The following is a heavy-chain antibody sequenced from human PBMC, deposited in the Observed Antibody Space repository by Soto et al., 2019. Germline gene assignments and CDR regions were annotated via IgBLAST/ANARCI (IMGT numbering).Heavy chain of an antibody. CDR1: GYTFTGYY. V-gene: IGHV1-2*02. J-gene: IGHJ4*02. Sequence: WASVKVSCKASGYTFTGYYMHWVRQAPGQGFEWMGRIRPKSGGTNYAQKFEGRVTMTWDTSLKTAYMELSSLISEDTAVYYCARPPGYISDWYYFDLWGQGTLVTVSS. CDR3: ARPPGYISDWYYFDL. D-gene: IGHD3-9*01. CDR2: IRPKSGGT.